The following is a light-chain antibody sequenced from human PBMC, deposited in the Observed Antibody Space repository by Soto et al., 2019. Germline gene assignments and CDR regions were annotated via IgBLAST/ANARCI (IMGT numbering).Light chain of an antibody. CDR2: GAS. CDR3: QKYNSAPWT. Sequence: EIVMTQSPATLSVSPGARVTLSCRASQSVSSRLAWYHQKPGQSPRLLIYGASTRATGIPARFSGSGSGTEFTLTISSLQSEDVAIYYCQKYNSAPWTFGQGTKVDIK. J-gene: IGKJ1*01. V-gene: IGKV3-15*01. CDR1: QSVSSR.